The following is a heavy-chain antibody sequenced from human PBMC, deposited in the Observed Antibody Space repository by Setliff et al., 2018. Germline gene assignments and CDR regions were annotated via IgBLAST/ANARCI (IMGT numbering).Heavy chain of an antibody. J-gene: IGHJ6*03. Sequence: ASETLSLTCTVSGGSISSGSYYWSWIRQPAGKGLEWIGHIYTCGSTNYNPSLKSRVTISVDTSKNQFSLKLSSVTAADTAVYYCARVDYSPINYYYYYMDVWGKGTTVTVSS. CDR2: IYTCGST. CDR1: GGSISSGSYY. D-gene: IGHD4-4*01. CDR3: ARVDYSPINYYYYYMDV. V-gene: IGHV4-61*09.